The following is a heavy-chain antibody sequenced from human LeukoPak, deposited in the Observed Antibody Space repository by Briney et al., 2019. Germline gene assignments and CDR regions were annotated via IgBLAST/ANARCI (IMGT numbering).Heavy chain of an antibody. CDR2: ISYDGRNK. CDR1: GVIFSNYV. V-gene: IGHV3-30*04. Sequence: GGSLRLSCAVSGVIFSNYVIHWVRQAPGKGLEWVAVISYDGRNKYYADSVKGRFTISRDNSKNTLYLQMNSLRPEDTAVYYCAKRPDDYSYGMDVWGQGTTVTVSS. CDR3: AKRPDDYSYGMDV. J-gene: IGHJ6*02.